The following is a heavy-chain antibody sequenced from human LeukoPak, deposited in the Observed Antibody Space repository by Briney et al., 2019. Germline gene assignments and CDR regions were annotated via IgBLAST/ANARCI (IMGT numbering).Heavy chain of an antibody. V-gene: IGHV1-18*01. CDR3: ATILPPAGKNWFDP. Sequence: ASVKVSCKASGYTFTSYGISWVRQAPVQGLEWMGWISAYNGNTNYAQKLQGRVTMTTDTSTSTAYMELRSLRSEDTAVYYCATILPPAGKNWFDPWGQGTLVTVSS. J-gene: IGHJ5*02. D-gene: IGHD2/OR15-2a*01. CDR1: GYTFTSYG. CDR2: ISAYNGNT.